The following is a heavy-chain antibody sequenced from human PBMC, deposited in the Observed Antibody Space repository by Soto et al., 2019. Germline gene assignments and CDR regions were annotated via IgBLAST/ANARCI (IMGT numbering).Heavy chain of an antibody. J-gene: IGHJ4*02. CDR1: GFTLTNEN. V-gene: IGHV3-21*06. CDR2: ISSRSTFI. D-gene: IGHD3-22*01. CDR3: ARDPPLSMIVVVGVDDF. Sequence: WGSLRLSCTVLGFTLTNENMNWVRQAPGRGLEWVSSISSRSTFINYADSVKGRFTISRDNDKGLVYLQMNSLRAEDTAGYYCARDPPLSMIVVVGVDDFWGQGTLVTVSS.